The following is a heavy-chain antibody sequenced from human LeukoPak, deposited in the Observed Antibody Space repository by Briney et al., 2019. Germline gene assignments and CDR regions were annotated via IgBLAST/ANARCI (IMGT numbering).Heavy chain of an antibody. CDR1: GYTFTGYY. CDR2: INPNSGGT. Sequence: GASVKVSCKASGYTFTGYYMHWVRQAPGQGLEWMGWINPNSGGTNYAQKFQGRVTMTRDTSISTAYMELSRPRSDNTAVYYRARAGIAASTFDYWGQGTLVTVSS. CDR3: ARAGIAASTFDY. J-gene: IGHJ4*02. D-gene: IGHD6-13*01. V-gene: IGHV1-2*02.